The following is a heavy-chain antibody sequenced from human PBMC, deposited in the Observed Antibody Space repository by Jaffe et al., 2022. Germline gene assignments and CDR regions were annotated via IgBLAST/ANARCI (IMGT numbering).Heavy chain of an antibody. V-gene: IGHV3-43D*04. D-gene: IGHD2-2*01. J-gene: IGHJ4*02. CDR1: GFTFDDYA. CDR3: AKECSSTSCGYFDY. CDR2: ISWDGGST. Sequence: EVQLVESGGVVVQPGGSLRLSCAASGFTFDDYAMHWVRQAPGKGLEWVSLISWDGGSTYYADSVKGRFTISRDNSKNSLYLQMNSLRAEDTALYYCAKECSSTSCGYFDYWGQGTLVTVSS.